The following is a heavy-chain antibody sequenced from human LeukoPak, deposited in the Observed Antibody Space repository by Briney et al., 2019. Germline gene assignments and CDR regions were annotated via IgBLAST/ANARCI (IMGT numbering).Heavy chain of an antibody. CDR2: LYHIDSA. CDR3: ARQHDSYYYYYIDV. V-gene: IGHV4-38-2*01. CDR1: GYSISNGYY. Sequence: SETLSLTCAVSGYSISNGYYWVWIRQPPGRGLEWIGSLYHIDSAYYNTSLRSRVSMSVDTSKNQFSLTLSFVTVADTAVYYCARQHDSYYYYYIDVWGSGTTVTVSS. J-gene: IGHJ6*03.